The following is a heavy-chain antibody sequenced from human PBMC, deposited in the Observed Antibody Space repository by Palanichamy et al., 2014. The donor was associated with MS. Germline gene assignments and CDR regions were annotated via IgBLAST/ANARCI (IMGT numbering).Heavy chain of an antibody. Sequence: EVQVVESGGGLVQPGGSLKLSCAASGFTFSDSTMHWVRQASGKGLEWIGRIRGKAHSYATAYAASVKGRFTISRDDSKNMAYLQMNSLETEDTAVYYCTRPSVGAWGQGTLVTASS. V-gene: IGHV3-73*02. J-gene: IGHJ5*02. CDR3: TRPSVGA. D-gene: IGHD3-16*01. CDR2: IRGKAHSYAT. CDR1: GFTFSDST.